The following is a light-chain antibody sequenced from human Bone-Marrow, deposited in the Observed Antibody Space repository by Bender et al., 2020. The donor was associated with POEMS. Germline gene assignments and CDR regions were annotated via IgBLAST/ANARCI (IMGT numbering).Light chain of an antibody. CDR2: NSD. CDR1: ASDRGTTP. Sequence: QSVLTQPPSASATPGQRVTISCSRSASDRGTTPINWYQHLPGTAPKLIIYNSDQRPSGVPDRFSGSKSGTSASLTISGLQTDDEADYYCAAWDDSLSVTFGGGTKLTVL. CDR3: AAWDDSLSVT. J-gene: IGLJ3*02. V-gene: IGLV1-44*01.